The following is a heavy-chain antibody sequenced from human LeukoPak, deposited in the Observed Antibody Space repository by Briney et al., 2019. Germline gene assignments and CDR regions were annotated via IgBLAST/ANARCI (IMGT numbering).Heavy chain of an antibody. CDR1: GFSLSTSGMC. J-gene: IGHJ4*02. CDR3: ARMMYGDFVGYFDY. V-gene: IGHV2-70*01. Sequence: SGPALVKPTQTLTLTCTFSGFSLSTSGMCVSWIRQPPGKALEWHALIRWDDNKYYSTSLKTRLTISKDTSKNQVVFTMTNMDPVDTATYYCARMMYGDFVGYFDYWGQGTLVTVSS. CDR2: IRWDDNK. D-gene: IGHD4-17*01.